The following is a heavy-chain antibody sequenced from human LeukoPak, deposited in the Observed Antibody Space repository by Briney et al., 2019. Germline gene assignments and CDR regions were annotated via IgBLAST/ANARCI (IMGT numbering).Heavy chain of an antibody. J-gene: IGHJ4*02. CDR1: GYTFTVYY. CDR2: INPNSGGT. Sequence: ASVKVSCKASGYTFTVYYIHWVRQAPGQGLEWMGWINPNSGGTNYAQKFQGRVTMTRDTSISTAYMELSSLRSDDTAVYYCARGYCSGDCFTLFDYWGQGTLVTVSS. CDR3: ARGYCSGDCFTLFDY. D-gene: IGHD2-21*02. V-gene: IGHV1-2*02.